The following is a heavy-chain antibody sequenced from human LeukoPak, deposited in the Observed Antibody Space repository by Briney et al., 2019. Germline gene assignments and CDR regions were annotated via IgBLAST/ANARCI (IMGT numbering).Heavy chain of an antibody. D-gene: IGHD6-19*01. CDR3: AKLTINNGWYEDY. CDR2: FRGSDGAT. V-gene: IGHV3-23*01. Sequence: GGSLRLSCATSGFTFSSNAMTWVRQAPGKGLEWLSAFRGSDGATYYADSVKGRFTISGDNSKNTLYLQMNSLRAEDTAVYYCAKLTINNGWYEDYWGQGTLVTVSS. J-gene: IGHJ4*02. CDR1: GFTFSSNA.